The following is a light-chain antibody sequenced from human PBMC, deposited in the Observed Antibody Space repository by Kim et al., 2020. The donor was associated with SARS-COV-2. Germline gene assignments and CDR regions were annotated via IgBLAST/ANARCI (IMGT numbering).Light chain of an antibody. CDR2: LNSDGSH. V-gene: IGLV4-69*01. Sequence: QLVLTQSASASASLGASVKLTCTLSSGHSSYAIAWHQQQPEKGPRYLMRLNSDGSHSKGDGIPDRFSGSSSGAERYLTISSLQSEDEADYYCQTWGTGIWVVFGGGTQLTVL. CDR1: SGHSSYA. CDR3: QTWGTGIWVV. J-gene: IGLJ2*01.